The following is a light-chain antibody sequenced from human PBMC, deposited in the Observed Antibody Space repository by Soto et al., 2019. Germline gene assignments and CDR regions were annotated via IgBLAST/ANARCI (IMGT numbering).Light chain of an antibody. V-gene: IGKV1D-12*01. Sequence: DIRTTQYPTSLSASVGDTFTITCLSSEHVGRWLSWYQKKPGKAPKILIFAASSLQSGVPSRFSGSGSGTDFTLTITSLQSEDFATYCCKHAKFFLVTFCHVTRLAI. CDR1: EHVGRW. CDR2: AAS. J-gene: IGKJ5*01. CDR3: KHAKFFLVT.